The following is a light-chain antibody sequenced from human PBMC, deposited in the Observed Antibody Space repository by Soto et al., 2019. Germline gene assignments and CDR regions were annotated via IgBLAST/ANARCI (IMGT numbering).Light chain of an antibody. J-gene: IGKJ1*01. CDR2: DAS. CDR1: QSISWW. CDR3: QHYNTYSGT. Sequence: DIQMTQSPSTLSASVGDRVIITCRASQSISWWLAWYQQKPGKAPKLLIYDASSLESGVPSRFSGSGSGTEFTLTISSLQPDDFATYYCQHYNTYSGTFGQGTKVEIK. V-gene: IGKV1-5*01.